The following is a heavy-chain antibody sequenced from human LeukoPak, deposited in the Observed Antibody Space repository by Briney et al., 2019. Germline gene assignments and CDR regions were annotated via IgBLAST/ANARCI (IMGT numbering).Heavy chain of an antibody. D-gene: IGHD6-19*01. V-gene: IGHV4-34*01. J-gene: IGHJ4*02. CDR3: ARALYSSGFDVTPIEY. CDR1: GGSFSGYY. Sequence: PSETLSLTCAVYGGSFSGYYWSWIRQPPGKGLEWIGEINHSGSTNYNPSLKSRVTISVDTSKNQFSLKLSSATAADTAVYYCARALYSSGFDVTPIEYWGQGTLVTVSS. CDR2: INHSGST.